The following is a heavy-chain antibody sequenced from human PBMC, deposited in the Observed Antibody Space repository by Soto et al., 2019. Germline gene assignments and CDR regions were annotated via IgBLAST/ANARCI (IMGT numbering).Heavy chain of an antibody. CDR1: GXTFSSYG. CDR3: ARSGYSYDIDAFDI. J-gene: IGHJ3*02. Sequence: LRLSCSASGXTFSSYGMHWVRQAPGKGLEWVAVIWYDGSNKYYADSVKGRFTISRDNSKNTLYLQMNGLRAEDTAVYYCARSGYSYDIDAFDIWGQGTMVTVSS. D-gene: IGHD5-18*01. V-gene: IGHV3-33*01. CDR2: IWYDGSNK.